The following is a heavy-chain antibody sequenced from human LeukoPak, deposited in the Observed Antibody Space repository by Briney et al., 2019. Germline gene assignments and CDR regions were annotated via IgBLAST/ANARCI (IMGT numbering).Heavy chain of an antibody. J-gene: IGHJ4*02. CDR2: ISSSGSTI. CDR3: AKGNRVYASVIIY. V-gene: IGHV3-48*03. CDR1: GFTFSSYE. Sequence: GGSLRLSCAASGFTFSSYEMNWVRQAPGKGLEWVSYISSSGSTIYYADSVKGRFTISRDNSKNTLYLQMNSLRAEDTAVYYCAKGNRVYASVIIYWGQGTLVTVSS. D-gene: IGHD6-13*01.